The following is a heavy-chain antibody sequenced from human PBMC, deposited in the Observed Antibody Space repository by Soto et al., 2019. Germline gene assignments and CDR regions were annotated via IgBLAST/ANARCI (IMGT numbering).Heavy chain of an antibody. Sequence: PSETLSLTCAVSGGSINSRYWWSWVRQPPGKGLEWIGYIYYTETTSYNPSLKSRVTISVDTSKNQFSLKLSSVNAADTALYYCAGGYGSGSYSASYVYWGQGTLVTVSS. J-gene: IGHJ4*02. CDR2: IYYTETT. CDR1: GGSINSRYW. D-gene: IGHD3-10*01. V-gene: IGHV4-4*02. CDR3: AGGYGSGSYSASYVY.